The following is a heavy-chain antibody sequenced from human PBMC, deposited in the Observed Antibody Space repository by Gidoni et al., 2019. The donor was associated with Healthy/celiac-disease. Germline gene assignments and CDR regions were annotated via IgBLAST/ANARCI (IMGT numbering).Heavy chain of an antibody. CDR2: ISSSSSTI. V-gene: IGHV3-48*02. D-gene: IGHD3-10*01. CDR3: ARVEILWFGDSYYYYMDV. J-gene: IGHJ6*03. CDR1: GFTFSSYS. Sequence: EVQLVESGGGLVQPGGSLRLSCAASGFTFSSYSMNWVRQAPGKGLEWVSYISSSSSTIYYADSVKGRFTISRDNAKNSLYLQMNSLRDEDTAVYYCARVEILWFGDSYYYYMDVWGKGTTVTVSS.